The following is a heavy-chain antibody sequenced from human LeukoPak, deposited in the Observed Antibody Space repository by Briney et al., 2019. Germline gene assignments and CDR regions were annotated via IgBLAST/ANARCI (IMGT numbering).Heavy chain of an antibody. Sequence: ASVKVSYKASGYTFTGYYMHWVRQAPGQGLEWMGWINPNSGGTNYAQKFQGRVTMTRDTSISTAYMELSRLRSDDTAVYYCARGWGYYDSSGSFGYWGQGTLVTVSS. D-gene: IGHD3-22*01. CDR1: GYTFTGYY. CDR3: ARGWGYYDSSGSFGY. J-gene: IGHJ4*02. V-gene: IGHV1-2*02. CDR2: INPNSGGT.